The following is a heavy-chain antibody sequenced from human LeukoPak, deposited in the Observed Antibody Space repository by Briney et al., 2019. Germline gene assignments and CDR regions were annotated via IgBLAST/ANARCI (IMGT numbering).Heavy chain of an antibody. Sequence: GGSLRLSCTASGFTFGDYAMSWARQAPGKGLEWVGFIRRKAYGGTTEYAASVKGRFTISRDDSKSIAYLQMNSLKTEDTAVYYCTRLADCSSTSCPYYYYYMDVWGKGTTVTVSS. CDR1: GFTFGDYA. J-gene: IGHJ6*03. CDR2: IRRKAYGGTT. CDR3: TRLADCSSTSCPYYYYYMDV. V-gene: IGHV3-49*04. D-gene: IGHD2-2*01.